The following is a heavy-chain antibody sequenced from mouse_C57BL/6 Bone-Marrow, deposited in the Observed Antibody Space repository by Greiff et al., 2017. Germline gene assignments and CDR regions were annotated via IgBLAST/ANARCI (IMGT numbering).Heavy chain of an antibody. CDR3: ARGTYYSNSLYAMDY. Sequence: EVHLVESGGGLVKPGGSLKLSCAASGFTFSDYGMHWVRQAPEKGLEWVAYISSGSSTIYYADTVKGRFTISRDNAKNTRFLQMTSLRSEDTAMYYGARGTYYSNSLYAMDYWGQGTSVTVSS. CDR2: ISSGSSTI. CDR1: GFTFSDYG. J-gene: IGHJ4*01. V-gene: IGHV5-17*01. D-gene: IGHD2-5*01.